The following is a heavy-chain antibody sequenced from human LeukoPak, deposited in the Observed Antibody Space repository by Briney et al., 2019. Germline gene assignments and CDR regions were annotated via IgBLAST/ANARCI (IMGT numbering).Heavy chain of an antibody. J-gene: IGHJ4*02. D-gene: IGHD5-18*01. CDR1: GFIFSNYN. Sequence: GGSLRPSCAASGFIFSNYNMHWVRQAPGKGLDWVALISSDGSKKYYADSVKGRFSLSRDNSKSTLFVQMDSLRPEDTAVYYCATEVTDWGQGTLVTVSS. V-gene: IGHV3-30-3*01. CDR3: ATEVTD. CDR2: ISSDGSKK.